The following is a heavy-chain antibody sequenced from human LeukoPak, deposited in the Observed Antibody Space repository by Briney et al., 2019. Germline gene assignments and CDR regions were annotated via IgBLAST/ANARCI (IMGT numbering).Heavy chain of an antibody. D-gene: IGHD3-9*01. V-gene: IGHV7-4-1*02. CDR3: ARRDTYYDILTGYKSYYYYYYMDV. CDR1: GYTFTSYA. CDR2: INTNTGNP. J-gene: IGHJ6*03. Sequence: ASVKVSCKASGYTFTSYAVNWVRQAPGQGLEWMGWINTNTGNPTYAQGFTGRFVFSLDTSVSTAYLQISSLKAEDTAVYYCARRDTYYDILTGYKSYYYYYYMDVWGKGTTVTVSS.